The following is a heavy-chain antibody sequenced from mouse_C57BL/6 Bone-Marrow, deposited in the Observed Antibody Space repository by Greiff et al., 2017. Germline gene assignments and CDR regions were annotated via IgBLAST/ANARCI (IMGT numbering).Heavy chain of an antibody. J-gene: IGHJ2*01. D-gene: IGHD1-1*02. V-gene: IGHV2-9-1*01. Sequence: VQRVESGPGLVAPSQSLSITCTVSGFSLTSYAISWVRQPPGKGLEWLGVLWTGGGTNYKSALKSRLSISKDNSKSQVFLKMNSLQTDDTARYYCARSYGDYWGQGTTLTVSS. CDR3: ARSYGDY. CDR2: LWTGGGT. CDR1: GFSLTSYA.